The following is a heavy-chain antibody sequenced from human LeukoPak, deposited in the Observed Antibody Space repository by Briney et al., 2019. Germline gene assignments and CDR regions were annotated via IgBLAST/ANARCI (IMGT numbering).Heavy chain of an antibody. D-gene: IGHD3-22*01. Sequence: SETLSLTCAVYGGSFSGYYWSWIRQPPGKGLEWIGEINHSGSTNYNPSLKSRVTISVDTSKNQFSLKLSSVTAADTAVYYCARGRDYYDSSGYYWYFDLWGRGTPVTVSS. J-gene: IGHJ2*01. CDR1: GGSFSGYY. CDR2: INHSGST. CDR3: ARGRDYYDSSGYYWYFDL. V-gene: IGHV4-34*01.